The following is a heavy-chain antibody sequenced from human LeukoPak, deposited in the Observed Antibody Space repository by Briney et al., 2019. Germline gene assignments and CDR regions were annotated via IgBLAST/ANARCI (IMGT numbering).Heavy chain of an antibody. Sequence: SETLSLTCAVYGGSFSGYYWSWIRQPPGKGLGWIGEINHSGSTDYNPSLKSRVTISVDTSKNQCSLKLSSVTAADTAVYYCARDLSGYSYAVTAGMDVWGQGTTVTASS. CDR2: INHSGST. D-gene: IGHD5-18*01. CDR1: GGSFSGYY. V-gene: IGHV4-34*01. CDR3: ARDLSGYSYAVTAGMDV. J-gene: IGHJ6*02.